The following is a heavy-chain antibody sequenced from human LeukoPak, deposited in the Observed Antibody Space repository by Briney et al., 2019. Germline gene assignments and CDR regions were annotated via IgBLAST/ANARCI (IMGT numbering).Heavy chain of an antibody. V-gene: IGHV4-31*03. CDR3: ARGDYSETEIDY. J-gene: IGHJ4*02. Sequence: PSQTLSLTCTVSGGSISSGGYYWSWIRQHPGKGLEWIGYIYHSGSTYYNPSLKSRVTISVDTSKNQFSLKLSSVTAADTAVYYCARGDYSETEIDYWGQGTLVTVSS. CDR1: GGSISSGGYY. CDR2: IYHSGST. D-gene: IGHD4-11*01.